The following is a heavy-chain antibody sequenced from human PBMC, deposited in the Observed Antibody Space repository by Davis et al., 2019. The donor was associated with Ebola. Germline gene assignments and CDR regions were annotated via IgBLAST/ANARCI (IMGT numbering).Heavy chain of an antibody. Sequence: GESLKISCAASGFTFSDSDMHWVRQRTGKAPEWVSTAYIAGDTNYAASVKGRFAISRENDKNSLYLQMNSLRIDDTAVYYCVRVTGSYYASWGQGTLVTVSS. D-gene: IGHD3-10*01. CDR2: AYIAGDT. CDR3: VRVTGSYYAS. V-gene: IGHV3-13*01. CDR1: GFTFSDSD. J-gene: IGHJ5*02.